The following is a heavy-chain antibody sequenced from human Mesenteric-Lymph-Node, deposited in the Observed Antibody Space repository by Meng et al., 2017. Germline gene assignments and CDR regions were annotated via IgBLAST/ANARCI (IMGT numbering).Heavy chain of an antibody. CDR3: ARDRGGLGAFDY. V-gene: IGHV1-2*06. D-gene: IGHD5-12*01. J-gene: IGHJ4*02. CDR1: GYTFTGYY. CDR2: INPNSGGT. Sequence: VQRVQSGAEVKKPGASVKVSCKASGYTFTGYYMHWVRQAPGQGLEWMGRINPNSGGTNYAQKFQGRVTMTRDTSISTAYMELRSLSPDDTAVYYCARDRGGLGAFDYWGQGTLVTVSS.